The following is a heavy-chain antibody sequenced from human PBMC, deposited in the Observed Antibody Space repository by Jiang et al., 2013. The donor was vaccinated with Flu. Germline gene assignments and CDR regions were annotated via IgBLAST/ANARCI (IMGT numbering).Heavy chain of an antibody. V-gene: IGHV1-3*01. Sequence: SQKFQGRVTITRDTSASTAYMELSSLRSEDTAVYYCARDRRVLRFLEWLANYGMDVWGQGTTVTVSS. CDR3: ARDRRVLRFLEWLANYGMDV. D-gene: IGHD3-3*01. J-gene: IGHJ6*02.